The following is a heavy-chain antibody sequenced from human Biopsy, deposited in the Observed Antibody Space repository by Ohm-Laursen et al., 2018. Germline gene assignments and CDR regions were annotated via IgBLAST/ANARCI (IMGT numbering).Heavy chain of an antibody. CDR2: IIPLFGAP. V-gene: IGHV1-69*01. CDR1: GAIFSNYA. J-gene: IGHJ5*02. D-gene: IGHD4-17*01. Sequence: GSSVKVSCKASGAIFSNYAITWVRQAPGRGLEWMGGIIPLFGAPNYAQKFQGRLTITADESKSTTYMELSSLRSEDTAVYYCARLAQIYGDSPFDPWGQGTLVTVSS. CDR3: ARLAQIYGDSPFDP.